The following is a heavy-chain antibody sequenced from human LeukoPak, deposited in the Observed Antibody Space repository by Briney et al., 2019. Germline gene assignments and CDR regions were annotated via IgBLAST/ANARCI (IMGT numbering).Heavy chain of an antibody. J-gene: IGHJ4*02. D-gene: IGHD6-19*01. CDR2: IYYSGST. CDR1: GGSISSYY. V-gene: IGHV4-59*08. Sequence: PSETLSLTCTVSGGSISSYYWSWIRQPPGKGLEWIGYIYYSGSTNYNPSLKSRVTISVDTSKNQFSLKLSSVTAADTAVYYCARRRGIAVAVYYFDYWGQGTLVTVSS. CDR3: ARRRGIAVAVYYFDY.